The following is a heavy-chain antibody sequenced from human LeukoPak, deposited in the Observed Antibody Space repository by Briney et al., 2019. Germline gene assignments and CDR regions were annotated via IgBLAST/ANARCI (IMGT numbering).Heavy chain of an antibody. Sequence: GGSLRLSCAASGFTFSTYGMHWVRQAPGKGLEWVTFIRYDGSNKYYADSVKGRFTISRDNSKNTLYLQMNSLRAEDTAVYYCAKDGVSAFDYWGQGTLVTVSS. CDR3: AKDGVSAFDY. CDR1: GFTFSTYG. J-gene: IGHJ4*02. V-gene: IGHV3-30*02. CDR2: IRYDGSNK. D-gene: IGHD6-13*01.